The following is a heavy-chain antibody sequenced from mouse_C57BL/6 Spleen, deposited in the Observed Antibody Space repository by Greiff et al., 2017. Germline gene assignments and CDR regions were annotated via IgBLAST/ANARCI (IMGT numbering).Heavy chain of an antibody. J-gene: IGHJ4*01. CDR2: ISDGGSYT. CDR1: GFTFSSYA. CDR3: ARAYYYGSSYAMDY. Sequence: EVMLVESGGGLVKPGGSLKLSCAASGFTFSSYAMSWVRQTPEKRLEWVATISDGGSYTYYPDNVKGRFTISRDNAKNNLYLQMSHLKTEDTAMYYCARAYYYGSSYAMDYWGQGTSVTVSS. D-gene: IGHD1-1*01. V-gene: IGHV5-4*03.